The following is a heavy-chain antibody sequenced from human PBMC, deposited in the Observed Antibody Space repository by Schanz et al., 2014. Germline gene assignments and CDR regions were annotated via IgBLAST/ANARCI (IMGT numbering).Heavy chain of an antibody. CDR2: ICSRRTV. D-gene: IGHD3-9*01. CDR3: ARTTNPFNFDSWPYLDY. CDR1: GFTFSDYC. J-gene: IGHJ4*02. V-gene: IGHV3-11*04. Sequence: VYLVESGGGLVQPGGSLRLSCAASGFTFSDYCMVWIRQAPGKGLEWVSYICSRRTVKYADSVKGRFTISRDNAKSSLYLQMGSLRAEDTAVYYCARTTNPFNFDSWPYLDYWGQGTLVTVSS.